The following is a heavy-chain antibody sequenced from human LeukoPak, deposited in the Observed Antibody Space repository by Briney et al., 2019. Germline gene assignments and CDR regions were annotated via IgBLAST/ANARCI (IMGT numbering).Heavy chain of an antibody. D-gene: IGHD3-3*01. J-gene: IGHJ5*02. CDR2: IIPIFGTA. Sequence: SVKVSCKASGGTFSSYAISWVRQAPGQGLEWMGGIIPIFGTANYAQRFQGRVTITADESTSTAYMELSSLRSGDTAVYYCARDLGYDFWSGYLPNWFDPWGQGTLVTVSS. V-gene: IGHV1-69*13. CDR3: ARDLGYDFWSGYLPNWFDP. CDR1: GGTFSSYA.